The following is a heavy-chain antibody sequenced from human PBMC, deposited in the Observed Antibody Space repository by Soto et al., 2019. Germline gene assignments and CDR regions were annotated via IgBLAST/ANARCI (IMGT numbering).Heavy chain of an antibody. CDR1: GGTFSSYA. CDR2: IIPIFGTA. J-gene: IGHJ6*02. V-gene: IGHV1-69*01. CDR3: ARTPPYYDILTGSSSYYYGMDV. D-gene: IGHD3-9*01. Sequence: QVQLVQSGAEVKKPGSSVKVSCKASGGTFSSYAISWVRQAPGQGLEWMGGIIPIFGTANYAQKFQGRVTITADESTSTAYMELSSLRSEDTAVYYCARTPPYYDILTGSSSYYYGMDVWGQGNTVTVSS.